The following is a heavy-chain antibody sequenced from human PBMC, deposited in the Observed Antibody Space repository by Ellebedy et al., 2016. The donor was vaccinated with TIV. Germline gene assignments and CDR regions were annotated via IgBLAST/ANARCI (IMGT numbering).Heavy chain of an antibody. V-gene: IGHV4-31*03. CDR2: IYYSGST. J-gene: IGHJ4*02. CDR3: ARRIGDSSGYYSENGFDY. Sequence: SETLSLXXTVSGGSISSGGYYWSWIRQHPGKSLEWIGYIYYSGSTYYNPSLKSRVTISVDTSKNQFSLKLSSATAADTAVYYCARRIGDSSGYYSENGFDYWGQGTLVTVSS. D-gene: IGHD3-22*01. CDR1: GGSISSGGYY.